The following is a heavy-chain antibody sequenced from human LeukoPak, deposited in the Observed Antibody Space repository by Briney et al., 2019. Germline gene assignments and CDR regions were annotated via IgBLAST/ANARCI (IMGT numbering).Heavy chain of an antibody. CDR1: GFTFNDFA. J-gene: IGHJ4*02. V-gene: IGHV3-9*01. D-gene: IGHD1/OR15-1a*01. CDR2: ISWNSGNI. CDR3: ARNKRGDY. Sequence: PGGSLRLSCAASGFTFNDFAMHWVRQAPGKGLEWVSGISWNSGNIDYADSVKGRFTISRDNAKNSLFLEMNSLRLEDRAVYYCARNKRGDYWGQGALVAVSS.